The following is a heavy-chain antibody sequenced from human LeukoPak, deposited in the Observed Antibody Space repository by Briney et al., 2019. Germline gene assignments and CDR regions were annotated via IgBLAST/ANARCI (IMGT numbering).Heavy chain of an antibody. J-gene: IGHJ2*01. CDR1: GFTFSSYG. V-gene: IGHV3-23*01. D-gene: IGHD3-22*01. CDR2: ISGSGGST. Sequence: PGGSLRLSCAASGFTFSSYGMSWVRQAPGKGLEWVSAISGSGGSTYYADSVKGRFTISRDNSKNTLYLQMNSLRAEDTAVYYCAKGPGITMVVVGYWYFDLWGRGTLVTVSS. CDR3: AKGPGITMVVVGYWYFDL.